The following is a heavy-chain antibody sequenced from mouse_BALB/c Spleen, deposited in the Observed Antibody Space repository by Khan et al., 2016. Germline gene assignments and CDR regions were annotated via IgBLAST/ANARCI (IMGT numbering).Heavy chain of an antibody. Sequence: EVQLQESGPGLVKPSQSLSLTCTVTGYSITSDYAWNWIRQFPGNKLEWMGYIIYSGSTRYYPSLKRRTSVTRDTSKNQFFLQLNSVTTEDTAIYYCARTPTAYYAMDYWGQGTSVTVSS. J-gene: IGHJ4*01. CDR2: IIYSGST. CDR3: ARTPTAYYAMDY. V-gene: IGHV3-2*02. CDR1: GYSITSDYA. D-gene: IGHD1-2*01.